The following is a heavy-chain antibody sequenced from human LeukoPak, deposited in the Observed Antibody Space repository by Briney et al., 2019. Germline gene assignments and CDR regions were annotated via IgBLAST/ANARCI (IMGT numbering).Heavy chain of an antibody. D-gene: IGHD6-13*01. V-gene: IGHV4-59*01. J-gene: IGHJ5*02. CDR3: ARHIHTGIFEVNWFDP. Sequence: SETLSLTCTVSGGSISSSYWSWIRQPPGKGLEWIGYIYYTGSTNYNPSLKSRVTISLDTSKNQFSLRLSSVTAADTAVYYCARHIHTGIFEVNWFDPWGQGTLVTVSS. CDR2: IYYTGST. CDR1: GGSISSSY.